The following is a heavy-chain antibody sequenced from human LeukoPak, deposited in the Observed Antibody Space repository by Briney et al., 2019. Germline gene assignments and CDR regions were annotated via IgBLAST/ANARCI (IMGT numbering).Heavy chain of an antibody. CDR2: ISGSGGST. CDR1: GFTFISYA. Sequence: GRSLRHSCAASGFTFISYAMHWVRQAPGKGLEWVSAISGSGGSTYYADSVKGRFTISRDNSKNTLYLQMNSLRAEDTAVYCCTKDQLAGMGDAFDIWGQGTMDTVSS. V-gene: IGHV3-23*01. CDR3: TKDQLAGMGDAFDI. J-gene: IGHJ3*02. D-gene: IGHD3-10*01.